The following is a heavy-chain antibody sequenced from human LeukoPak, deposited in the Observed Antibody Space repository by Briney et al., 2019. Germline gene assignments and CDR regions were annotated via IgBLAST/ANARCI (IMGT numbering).Heavy chain of an antibody. Sequence: SETLSLICAVYGGSFSGYYWSWIRQPPGKGLEWIGEINHSGSTNYNPSLKSRVTISVDTSKNQFSLKLSSVTAADTAVYYCARGRGIAAAGTGWFDPWGQGTLVTVSS. D-gene: IGHD6-13*01. CDR2: INHSGST. J-gene: IGHJ5*02. CDR3: ARGRGIAAAGTGWFDP. V-gene: IGHV4-34*01. CDR1: GGSFSGYY.